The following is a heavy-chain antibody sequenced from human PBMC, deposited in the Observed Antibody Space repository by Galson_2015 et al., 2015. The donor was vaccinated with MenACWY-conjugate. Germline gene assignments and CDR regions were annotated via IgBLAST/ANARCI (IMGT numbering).Heavy chain of an antibody. J-gene: IGHJ6*02. CDR1: GFTFRNYW. CDR2: IKKDGSEK. V-gene: IGHV3-7*03. CDR3: ARGHYGMDA. Sequence: SLRLSCAASGFTFRNYWMTWVRQAPGKGLEWVASIKKDGSEKYYVDSVKGRFTISRDNAKNSLYLEMNSLRVEDTAVYYCARGHYGMDAWGQGTTVTVSS.